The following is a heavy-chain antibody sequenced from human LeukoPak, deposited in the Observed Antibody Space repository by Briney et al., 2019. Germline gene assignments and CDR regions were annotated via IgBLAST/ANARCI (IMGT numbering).Heavy chain of an antibody. V-gene: IGHV3-23*01. Sequence: PGGSLRLSCAASGFTFSSYALTWVRQAPGKGLEWVSAISGSGGSTYYADSVKGRFTISRDNSKNTLYLQMNSLRAEDTAVYYCAKDQGDHYDSSGLDYWGQGTLVTVSS. CDR2: ISGSGGST. CDR1: GFTFSSYA. J-gene: IGHJ4*02. D-gene: IGHD3-22*01. CDR3: AKDQGDHYDSSGLDY.